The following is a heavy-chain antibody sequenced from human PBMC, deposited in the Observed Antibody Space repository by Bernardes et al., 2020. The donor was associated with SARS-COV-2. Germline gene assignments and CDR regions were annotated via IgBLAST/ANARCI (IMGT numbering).Heavy chain of an antibody. CDR2: ISISGSSI. CDR3: ARRNGRFYYDSSGYHYYYYGMDV. V-gene: IGHV3-11*01. Sequence: VGSLSRSCAASGFSFSDFYMSWIRQPPGKGPEWVSYISISGSSIYYADSVKGRFTISRDNAKNSLYLQMNSLRAEDTAVYYCARRNGRFYYDSSGYHYYYYGMDVWGQGTTVTVSS. J-gene: IGHJ6*02. CDR1: GFSFSDFY. D-gene: IGHD3-22*01.